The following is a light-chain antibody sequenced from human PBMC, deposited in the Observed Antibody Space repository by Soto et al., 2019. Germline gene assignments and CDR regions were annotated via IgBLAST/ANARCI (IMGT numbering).Light chain of an antibody. CDR2: AAS. Sequence: AIQMTQSPSSLSASVGDRVTSTCRASQGIKNDVDWYQQKPGKAPNLLIYAASSLQSEVPSRFSGSGSGTDFTLTISSLQPEDFATYYCLQDYNYPYTFGQGTKLEIK. CDR1: QGIKND. V-gene: IGKV1-6*01. CDR3: LQDYNYPYT. J-gene: IGKJ2*01.